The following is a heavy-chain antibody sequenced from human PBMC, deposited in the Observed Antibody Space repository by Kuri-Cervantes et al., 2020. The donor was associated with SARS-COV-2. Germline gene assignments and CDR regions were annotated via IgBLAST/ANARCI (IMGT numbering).Heavy chain of an antibody. J-gene: IGHJ4*02. D-gene: IGHD3-10*01. CDR2: VYDSGTS. V-gene: IGHV4-39*07. CDR3: ASGFSYGSGSYYTDY. CDR1: GGSITNSIYY. Sequence: SETLSLTCTVSGGSITNSIYYWAWIRQSPGKGLEWIGSVYDSGTSYYNPSLKSRVTISVDTSKNQFSLKLSSVTAADTAVYYCASGFSYGSGSYYTDYWGQGTLVTVSS.